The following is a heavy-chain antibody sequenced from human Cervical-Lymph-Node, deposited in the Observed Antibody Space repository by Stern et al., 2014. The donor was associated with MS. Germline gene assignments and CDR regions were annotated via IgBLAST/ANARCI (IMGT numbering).Heavy chain of an antibody. D-gene: IGHD6-19*01. Sequence: VQLVQSGGALVQPGGSLRLSCAASGFTFTTYAMAWVRQAPGKGLEWVSGISNGGTSTYYADSVKGRFTISRDNSKNTLYLQMNSLRAEDTAVYYCAKDVIAVAGDDDAFDIWGQGTMVTVSS. CDR2: ISNGGTST. CDR1: GFTFTTYA. V-gene: IGHV3-23*04. CDR3: AKDVIAVAGDDDAFDI. J-gene: IGHJ3*02.